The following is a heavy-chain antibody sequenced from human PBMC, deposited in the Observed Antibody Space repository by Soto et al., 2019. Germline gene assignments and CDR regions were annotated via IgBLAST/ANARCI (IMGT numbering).Heavy chain of an antibody. CDR2: IYYSGST. CDR1: GGSISSYY. Sequence: SETLSLTCTVSGGSISSYYWSWIRQPPGKGLEWIGYIYYSGSTNYNPSLKSRVTISVDTSKNQFSLKLSSVTAADTAVYYCARAAPYRSSRIAVMLWFDPWGQGTLVTVSS. D-gene: IGHD6-19*01. CDR3: ARAAPYRSSRIAVMLWFDP. V-gene: IGHV4-59*12. J-gene: IGHJ5*02.